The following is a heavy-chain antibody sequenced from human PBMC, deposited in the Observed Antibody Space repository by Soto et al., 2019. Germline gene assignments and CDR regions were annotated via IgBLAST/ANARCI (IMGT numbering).Heavy chain of an antibody. D-gene: IGHD3-3*01. CDR2: ISGSGGST. CDR1: GFTFSSYA. CDR3: AKDPYDFWSGYYQI. Sequence: GGSLRLSCAASGFTFSSYAMSWVRQAPGKGLEWVSAISGSGGSTYYADSVKGRFTISRDNSKNTLYLQMNSLRAEDTAVYYCAKDPYDFWSGYYQIWGQGTLVTVPQ. V-gene: IGHV3-23*01. J-gene: IGHJ4*02.